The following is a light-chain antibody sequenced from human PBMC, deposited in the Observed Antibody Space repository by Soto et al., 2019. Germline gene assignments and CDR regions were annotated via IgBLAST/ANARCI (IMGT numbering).Light chain of an antibody. CDR2: EVN. J-gene: IGLJ2*01. Sequence: QSALTQPPSASGSPGQSVTISCTGTSSDVGGYDYVSWYQRHPGKAPKLIIYEVNKRPSGVPDRFSGSKSGSTASLTVSGLQADDEADFYCSSYAGYNNFVVFGGGTKVTVL. V-gene: IGLV2-8*01. CDR3: SSYAGYNNFVV. CDR1: SSDVGGYDY.